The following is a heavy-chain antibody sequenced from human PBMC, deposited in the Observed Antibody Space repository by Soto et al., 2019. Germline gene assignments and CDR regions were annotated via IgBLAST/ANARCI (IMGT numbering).Heavy chain of an antibody. CDR1: GFTFSSYA. Sequence: QAGGSLRLSCAASGFTFSSYAMSWVRQAPGEGLEWVSAISGSGGSTYYADSVKGRFTISRDNSKNTLYLQMNSLRAEDTAVYYCAKPEGLYDSSGYYYYPFDYWGQGTLVTVSS. CDR3: AKPEGLYDSSGYYYYPFDY. J-gene: IGHJ4*02. CDR2: ISGSGGST. V-gene: IGHV3-23*01. D-gene: IGHD3-22*01.